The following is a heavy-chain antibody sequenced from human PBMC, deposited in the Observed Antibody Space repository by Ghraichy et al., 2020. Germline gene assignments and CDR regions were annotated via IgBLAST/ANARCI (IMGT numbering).Heavy chain of an antibody. Sequence: SVKVSCKASGGTFSSYAISWVRQAPGQGLEWMGGIIPIFGTANYAQKFQGRVTITADESTSTAYMELSSLRSEDTAVYYCARDVSRIAAAAHGGGYFDLWGRGTLVTVSS. V-gene: IGHV1-69*13. CDR3: ARDVSRIAAAAHGGGYFDL. D-gene: IGHD6-13*01. CDR1: GGTFSSYA. J-gene: IGHJ2*01. CDR2: IIPIFGTA.